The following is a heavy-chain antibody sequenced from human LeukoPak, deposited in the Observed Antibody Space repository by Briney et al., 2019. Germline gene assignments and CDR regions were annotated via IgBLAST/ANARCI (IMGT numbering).Heavy chain of an antibody. CDR2: IKQDGSEK. CDR1: GFTFSSYW. V-gene: IGHV3-7*01. J-gene: IGHJ4*02. D-gene: IGHD3-3*01. CDR3: ARDMVDYDFWSGYYASDY. Sequence: GGSLRLSCAASGFTFSSYWMSWVRQAPGKGLEWVANIKQDGSEKYYVDSVKGRFTISRDNAKNSLYLQMNSLRAEDTAVYYCARDMVDYDFWSGYYASDYWCQGTLVTVSS.